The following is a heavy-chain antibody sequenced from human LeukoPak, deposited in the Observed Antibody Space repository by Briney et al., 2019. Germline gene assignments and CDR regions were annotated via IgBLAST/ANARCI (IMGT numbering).Heavy chain of an antibody. V-gene: IGHV5-51*01. CDR3: ARSHPTTEPYFDY. D-gene: IGHD1-14*01. J-gene: IGHJ4*02. CDR2: IYPGDSDT. CDR1: GYSFTSYW. Sequence: GESLKISCKGSGYSFTSYWIGWVRQMPGEGLEWMGIIYPGDSDTRYSPSFQGQVTTSADKSISTAYLQWSSLKASDTAMYYCARSHPTTEPYFDYWGQGTLVTVSS.